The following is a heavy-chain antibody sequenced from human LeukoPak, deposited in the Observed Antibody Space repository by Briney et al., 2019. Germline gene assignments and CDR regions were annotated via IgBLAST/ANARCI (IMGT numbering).Heavy chain of an antibody. V-gene: IGHV4-59*12. J-gene: IGHJ4*02. D-gene: IGHD3-10*01. CDR3: ARRTYYYGSGSKGRPVDY. CDR2: IYYSGST. CDR1: GGSISSYY. Sequence: SETLSLTCTVSGGSISSYYWSWIRQPPGKGLEWIGYIYYSGSTNYNPSLKSRVTISVDTSKNQFSLKLSSVTAADTAAYYCARRTYYYGSGSKGRPVDYWGQGTLVTVSS.